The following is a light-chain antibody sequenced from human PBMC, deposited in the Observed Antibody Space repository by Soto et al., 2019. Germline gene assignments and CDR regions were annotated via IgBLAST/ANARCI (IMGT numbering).Light chain of an antibody. J-gene: IGKJ2*01. CDR1: QSVSSTY. Sequence: EIVLTQSPGTLSLSPGERATLSCRASQSVSSTYLAWYQQIPGQAPRLLISGAPSRATGIPDRLSGSGSGTDFTLTISSLEPDDFAVYYCQQCGSSPPYTFGQGTKLEIK. V-gene: IGKV3-20*01. CDR2: GAP. CDR3: QQCGSSPPYT.